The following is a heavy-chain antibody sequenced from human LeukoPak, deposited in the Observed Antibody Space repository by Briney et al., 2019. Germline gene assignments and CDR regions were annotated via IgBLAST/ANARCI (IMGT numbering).Heavy chain of an antibody. CDR1: GFTFSSYW. CDR2: INTDGRTT. Sequence: GGSLRLSCAASGFTFSSYWMHWVRQAPGKGLVWVSRINTDGRTTTYADSVKGRFTISRDNSKNTLYLQMNSLRVEDTAVYYCARISGSYVFDYWGQGTLVTVSS. CDR3: ARISGSYVFDY. V-gene: IGHV3-74*01. D-gene: IGHD1-26*01. J-gene: IGHJ4*02.